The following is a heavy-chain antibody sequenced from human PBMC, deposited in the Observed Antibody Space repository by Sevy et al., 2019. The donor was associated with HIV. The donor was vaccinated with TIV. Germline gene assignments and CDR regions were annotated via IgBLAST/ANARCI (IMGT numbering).Heavy chain of an antibody. CDR3: AREAVLIGGVIVSHGMDV. V-gene: IGHV3-30*04. J-gene: IGHJ6*02. CDR1: GFSFSRSA. CDR2: MSYNGNKK. D-gene: IGHD3-16*02. Sequence: GGSLRLSCAASGFSFSRSAMHWVRQAPGKGLEWVAVMSYNGNKKYNGDSVKGRFTISRDDSKNTLYLQMNSLRAEDTAVYYCAREAVLIGGVIVSHGMDVWGQGTTVTVSS.